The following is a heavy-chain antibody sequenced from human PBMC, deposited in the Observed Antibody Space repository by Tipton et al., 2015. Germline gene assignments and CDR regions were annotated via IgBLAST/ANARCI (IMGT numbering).Heavy chain of an antibody. CDR1: GFNFNNYA. CDR3: VKEAPGDLSGTFDA. Sequence: SLRLSCGGSGFNFNNYAMHCVRQPPGKGLEWVAGISWNSENIGYADFVRGRFTISRDMAENSVYLQMNTLRPEDTALYHCVKEAPGDLSGTFDAWGQGTLVTVSS. J-gene: IGHJ4*02. CDR2: ISWNSENI. D-gene: IGHD1-26*01. V-gene: IGHV3-9*01.